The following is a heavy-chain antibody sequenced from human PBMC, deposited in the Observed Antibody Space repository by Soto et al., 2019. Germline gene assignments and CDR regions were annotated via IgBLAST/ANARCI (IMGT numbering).Heavy chain of an antibody. V-gene: IGHV3-15*07. J-gene: IGHJ4*02. Sequence: GGSLRLSCAASGFIFSNAWINWVRQAPGKGLEWVGRIKSKADGGTTDFAAPVKGRFAISGDDSKNMMYMQMSSLRTEDTAVYYCTTDSYINMPIVRFDYWGQGTLVTVSS. D-gene: IGHD2-2*01. CDR3: TTDSYINMPIVRFDY. CDR1: GFIFSNAW. CDR2: IKSKADGGTT.